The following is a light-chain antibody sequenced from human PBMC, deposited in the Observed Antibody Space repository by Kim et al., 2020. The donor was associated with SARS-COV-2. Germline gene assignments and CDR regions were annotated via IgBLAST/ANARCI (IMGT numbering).Light chain of an antibody. V-gene: IGLV3-19*01. CDR3: NSRDSNDNVV. J-gene: IGLJ2*01. CDR1: SLRSYY. CDR2: GKN. Sequence: SSELTQDPAVSVALGQTVRITCQGDSLRSYYATWYQQKPGQAPILVIYGKNNRPSGIPDRFSCSSSGNTASLTSTGTQAGDEADYYCNSRDSNDNVVFGGGTQLTVL.